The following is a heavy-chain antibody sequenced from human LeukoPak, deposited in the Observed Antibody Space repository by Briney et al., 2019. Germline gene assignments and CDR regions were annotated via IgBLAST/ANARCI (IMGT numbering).Heavy chain of an antibody. V-gene: IGHV4-39*01. D-gene: IGHD3-10*01. CDR2: IYYSGST. J-gene: IGHJ4*02. CDR1: GGSISSSSYY. Sequence: PSETLSLTCTVSGGSISSSSYYWGWIRQPPGKGLEWIGSIYYSGSTYYNPPLKSRVTISVDTSKNQFSLKLSSVTAADTAVYYCANGPGYYYGSGSYYVAPFDYWGQGTLVTVSS. CDR3: ANGPGYYYGSGSYYVAPFDY.